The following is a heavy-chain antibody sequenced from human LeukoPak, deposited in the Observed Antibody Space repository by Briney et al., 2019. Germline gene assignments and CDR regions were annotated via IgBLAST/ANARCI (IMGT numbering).Heavy chain of an antibody. CDR1: GYRFTSYW. D-gene: IGHD6-19*01. Sequence: GESLKISCKGSGYRFTSYWIGWVRQMPGKGLEWVGIIYPDDSEIKYSPSFQGQVSISADKSINTAYLQWSSVKASDSALYYCSRQSAGWYLPDYWGQGTLVTVSS. J-gene: IGHJ4*02. V-gene: IGHV5-51*01. CDR2: IYPDDSEI. CDR3: SRQSAGWYLPDY.